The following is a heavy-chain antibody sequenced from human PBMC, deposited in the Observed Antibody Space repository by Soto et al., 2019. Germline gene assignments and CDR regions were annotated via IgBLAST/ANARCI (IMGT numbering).Heavy chain of an antibody. J-gene: IGHJ6*02. CDR2: IKQDGRAK. Sequence: EVQLVESGGGLVQPGGSLRLSCAASGFTFSSYWMSWVRQATGKGRAWVANIKQDGRAKSYVDSVKGRCPISRDNAKNSLYLQMNSLRAEDTAVYYCAGDGSGWYSAYYYGMAVWGQGTTVTVS. V-gene: IGHV3-7*01. CDR3: AGDGSGWYSAYYYGMAV. CDR1: GFTFSSYW. D-gene: IGHD6-19*01.